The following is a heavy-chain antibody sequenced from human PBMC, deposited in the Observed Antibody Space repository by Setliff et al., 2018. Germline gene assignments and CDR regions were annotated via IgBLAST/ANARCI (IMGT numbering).Heavy chain of an antibody. D-gene: IGHD3-16*01. CDR1: GYTFTNYY. CDR2: INPSGGST. CDR3: SRFGLYYEAVYGGGDYYYYGMDV. V-gene: IGHV1-46*01. Sequence: ASVKVSCKASGYTFTNYYIHWVRQAPGQGLEWVGIINPSGGSTSYAQKVQGRVTMTTDTSTGTIYMELRSLRADDTAVYYCSRFGLYYEAVYGGGDYYYYGMDVWGQGTTVTVSS. J-gene: IGHJ6*02.